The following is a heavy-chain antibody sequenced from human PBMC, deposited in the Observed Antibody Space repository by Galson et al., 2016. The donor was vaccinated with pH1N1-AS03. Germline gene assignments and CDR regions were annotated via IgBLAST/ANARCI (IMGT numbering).Heavy chain of an antibody. CDR1: GFSLTSYG. V-gene: IGHV3-30*02. Sequence: SLRPSCAASGFSLTSYGMHWVRQAPGKGLDWVAFIQHHESYTNYAVSVKGRFIISRDSSKNMLYLQMNGVRPEDTAVYYCVKEDGPGGQRDYWGQGTLVTVSS. J-gene: IGHJ4*02. D-gene: IGHD2-15*01. CDR2: IQHHESYT. CDR3: VKEDGPGGQRDY.